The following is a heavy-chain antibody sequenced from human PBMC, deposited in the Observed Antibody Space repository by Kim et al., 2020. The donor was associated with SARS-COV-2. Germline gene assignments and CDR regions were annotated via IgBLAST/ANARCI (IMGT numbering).Heavy chain of an antibody. CDR3: ARFRTGYTYYFDY. CDR1: GFTFSSYS. D-gene: IGHD3-9*01. J-gene: IGHJ4*02. Sequence: GSLRLSCAASGFTFSSYSMNWVRQAPGKGLEWVSSISSSSSYIYYADSVKGRFTISRDNAKNSLYLQMNSLRAEDTAVYYCARFRTGYTYYFDYWGQGTLVTVSS. CDR2: ISSSSSYI. V-gene: IGHV3-21*04.